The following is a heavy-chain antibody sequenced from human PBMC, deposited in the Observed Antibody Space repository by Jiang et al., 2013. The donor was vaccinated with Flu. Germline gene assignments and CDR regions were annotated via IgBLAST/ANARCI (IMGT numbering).Heavy chain of an antibody. D-gene: IGHD6-19*01. CDR1: GGSISSSSYY. CDR2: IYYSGST. CDR3: ASPREYSSGYLRQDDAFDI. Sequence: GPGLVKPSETLSLTCTVSGGSISSSSYYWGWIRQPPGKGLEWIGSIYYSGSTYYNPSLKSRVTISVDTSKNQFSLKLSSVTAADTAVYYCASPREYSSGYLRQDDAFDIWGQGTMVTVSS. J-gene: IGHJ3*02. V-gene: IGHV4-39*01.